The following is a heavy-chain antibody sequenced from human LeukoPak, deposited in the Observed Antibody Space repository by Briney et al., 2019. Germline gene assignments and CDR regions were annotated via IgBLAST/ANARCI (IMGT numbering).Heavy chain of an antibody. V-gene: IGHV3-7*04. D-gene: IGHD6-19*01. J-gene: IGHJ4*02. CDR1: GFTFSNYW. CDR2: IKPDGSEK. CDR3: ARDRPSGWYLQYYFNY. Sequence: GGSLRLSCVVSGFTFSNYWMSWVRQAPGKGLEWVANIKPDGSEKTYVGSVKGRFTISRDNAKNSLYLQMNSLRAEDTAVYYCARDRPSGWYLQYYFNYWGQGNLVTVSS.